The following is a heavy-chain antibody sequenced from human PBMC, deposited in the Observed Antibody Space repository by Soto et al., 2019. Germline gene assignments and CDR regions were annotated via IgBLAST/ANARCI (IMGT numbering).Heavy chain of an antibody. CDR2: ISGSGDIT. CDR1: GFTFSSYS. V-gene: IGHV3-23*01. Sequence: GGSLRLSCAASGFTFSSYSMNWVRQAPGKGLEWVSTISGSGDITYYADSVKGRFTVSKDNSKNMLYLQMSSLRAEDTAVYYCARARFLFFGDTCSPDSWGQGTLVTVSS. J-gene: IGHJ5*01. D-gene: IGHD2-15*01. CDR3: ARARFLFFGDTCSPDS.